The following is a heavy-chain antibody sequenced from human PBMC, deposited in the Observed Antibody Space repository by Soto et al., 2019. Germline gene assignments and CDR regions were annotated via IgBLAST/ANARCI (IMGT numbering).Heavy chain of an antibody. V-gene: IGHV4-30-2*01. CDR3: ALIGSYNSLDY. D-gene: IGHD1-26*01. J-gene: IGHJ4*02. CDR2: IYHSGST. Sequence: PSETLSLTCAVSGGSISSGGYSWSWIRQPPGKGLEWIGYIYHSGSTYYNPSLKSRVTISVDRSKNQFSLKLSSVTAADTAVYYCALIGSYNSLDYWGQGTLVTVSS. CDR1: GGSISSGGYS.